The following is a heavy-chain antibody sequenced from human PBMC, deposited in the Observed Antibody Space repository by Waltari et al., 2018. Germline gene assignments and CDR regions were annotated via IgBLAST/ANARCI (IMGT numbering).Heavy chain of an antibody. CDR1: GFTVSSNY. Sequence: VQLVESGGCLIQPGGSLSLSCAASGFTVSSNYMSWVGQAPGKGLVWVSVIYGGGSTDSADTVKGRFTISRDNSKNTLYLQMNSLRAEDTAVYYCARRGAYRPSGAFDIWGQGTMVTVSS. V-gene: IGHV3-53*01. D-gene: IGHD3-10*01. J-gene: IGHJ3*02. CDR2: IYGGGST. CDR3: ARRGAYRPSGAFDI.